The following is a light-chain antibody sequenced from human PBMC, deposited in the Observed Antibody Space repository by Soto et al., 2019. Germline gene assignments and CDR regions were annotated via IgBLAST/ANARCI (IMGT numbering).Light chain of an antibody. CDR1: QSVNGN. Sequence: EIVMTQSPVTLSVSPGERATLSYRASQSVNGNLAWYQQKPGQAPRLLIYGASTRVTGIPARFSGSGSGTDFTLTISSLQSEDFAVYYCQQYDIWWTFGQGAKVEIK. CDR3: QQYDIWWT. J-gene: IGKJ1*01. V-gene: IGKV3-15*01. CDR2: GAS.